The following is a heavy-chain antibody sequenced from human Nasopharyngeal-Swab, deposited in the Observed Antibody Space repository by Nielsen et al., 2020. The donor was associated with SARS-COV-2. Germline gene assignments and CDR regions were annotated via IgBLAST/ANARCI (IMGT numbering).Heavy chain of an antibody. D-gene: IGHD3-10*01. Sequence: WIRQPPGKGLEWVPSISSSSSYIYYADSVKGRFTISRDNAKNSLYLQMNSLRAEDTAVYYCARDAPEGYYYGSGSYYKQAFDIWGQGTMVTVSS. CDR2: ISSSSSYI. CDR3: ARDAPEGYYYGSGSYYKQAFDI. V-gene: IGHV3-21*01. J-gene: IGHJ3*02.